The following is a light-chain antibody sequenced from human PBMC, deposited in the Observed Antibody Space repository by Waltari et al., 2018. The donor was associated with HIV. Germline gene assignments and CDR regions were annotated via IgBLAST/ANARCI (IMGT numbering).Light chain of an antibody. J-gene: IGLJ2*01. V-gene: IGLV3-25*03. CDR1: ALPKTY. Sequence: SYELTQTPSVSLPPGQTAKTMGSGDALPKTYVYWYQQKAGQAPVMIIFQDTKRPSDIPARFSASSAGTTATLTISGVQAEDEADYFCQSAHNSDVIFGGGTKLTVL. CDR3: QSAHNSDVI. CDR2: QDT.